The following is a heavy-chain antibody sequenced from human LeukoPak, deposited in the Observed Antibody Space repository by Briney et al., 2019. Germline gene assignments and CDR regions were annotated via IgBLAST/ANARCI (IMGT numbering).Heavy chain of an antibody. V-gene: IGHV1-18*01. D-gene: IGHD4-23*01. J-gene: IGHJ4*02. CDR3: AREITVVTRGYYFDY. CDR1: GYTFTSYG. CDR2: ISAYNGNT. Sequence: ASVKVSCKASGYTFTSYGISWVRQAPGQGLEWMGWISAYNGNTNYAQKLQGRVTMTTDTSTSTAYMELRSMRSDDTAVYYCAREITVVTRGYYFDYWGQGTLVTVSS.